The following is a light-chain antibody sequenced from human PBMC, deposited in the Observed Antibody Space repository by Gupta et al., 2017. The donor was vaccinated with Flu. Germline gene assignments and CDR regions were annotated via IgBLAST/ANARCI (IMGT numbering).Light chain of an antibody. Sequence: EIVLTHSPATLSLSPGEITTICCGARQSVSRRYLSWYQQKPGQAPRLLIYDASTRDTGVPDRFSGSGSGTDFTLTISRLEPEDFAVYYCQQEDSSHITFGRGTKVDIK. J-gene: IGKJ4*01. CDR1: QSVSRRY. CDR2: DAS. CDR3: QQEDSSHIT. V-gene: IGKV3D-20*01.